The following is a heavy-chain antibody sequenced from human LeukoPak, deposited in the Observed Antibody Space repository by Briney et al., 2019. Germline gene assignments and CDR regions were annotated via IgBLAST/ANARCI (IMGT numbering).Heavy chain of an antibody. Sequence: GESLKISCKGSGYSFTNYWINWVRQVPGKGLEWMGRIDPSDSYTNYSPSFQGHATISADKSISTAYLQWSSLKASDTAMYYCARHGDYYGMDVWGQGTTVSVSS. V-gene: IGHV5-10-1*01. CDR3: ARHGDYYGMDV. D-gene: IGHD5-24*01. CDR1: GYSFTNYW. CDR2: IDPSDSYT. J-gene: IGHJ6*02.